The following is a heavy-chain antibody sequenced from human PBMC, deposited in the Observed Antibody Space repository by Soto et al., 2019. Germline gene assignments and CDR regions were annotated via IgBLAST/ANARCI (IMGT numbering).Heavy chain of an antibody. J-gene: IGHJ4*02. CDR1: GGSISSGDYY. Sequence: TSETLSLTCTVSGGSISSGDYYWSWIRQPPGKGLEWIGYIYYSGSTYYNPSLKSRVTISVDTSKNQFSLKLSSVTAADTAVYYCARAPIYYDFWSGPPTYYFDYWGQGTLVTVSS. CDR2: IYYSGST. CDR3: ARAPIYYDFWSGPPTYYFDY. V-gene: IGHV4-30-4*01. D-gene: IGHD3-3*01.